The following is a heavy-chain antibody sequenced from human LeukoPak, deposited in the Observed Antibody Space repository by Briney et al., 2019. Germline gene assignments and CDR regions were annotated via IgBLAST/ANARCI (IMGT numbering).Heavy chain of an antibody. CDR2: ISSGGSSV. V-gene: IGHV3-74*01. CDR3: ARRRTIGDYDY. Sequence: GGSLRLSCAASGFTFSNYWMHWVRQAPGKGLMWAARISSGGSSVDHADSVKGRFTISRDHAKITLYLQMNSLRVEDTAVYYCARRRTIGDYDYWGQGTLVTVSS. D-gene: IGHD3-16*01. CDR1: GFTFSNYW. J-gene: IGHJ4*02.